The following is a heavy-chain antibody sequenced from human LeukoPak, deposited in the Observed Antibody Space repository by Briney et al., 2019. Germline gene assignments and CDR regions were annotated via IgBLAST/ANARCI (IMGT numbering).Heavy chain of an antibody. V-gene: IGHV3-30-3*01. CDR3: ARDRRITMVRGPIDY. J-gene: IGHJ4*02. D-gene: IGHD3-10*01. CDR2: ISYDGSNK. CDR1: GFTFSSYA. Sequence: GGSLRLSCAASGFTFSSYAMHWVRQAPGKGLEWVAVISYDGSNKYYADSVRGRFTISRDNSKNTLYLQMNSLRAEDTAVYYCARDRRITMVRGPIDYWGQGTLVTVSS.